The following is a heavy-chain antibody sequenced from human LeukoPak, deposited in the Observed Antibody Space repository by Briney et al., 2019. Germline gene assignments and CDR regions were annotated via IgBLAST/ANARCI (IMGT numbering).Heavy chain of an antibody. J-gene: IGHJ6*03. D-gene: IGHD2-2*01. CDR3: AVVVPAASPYYYYYMDV. Sequence: SVKVSCKASGGTFSSYAISWVRQAPGQGLEWMGGIIPIFGTANYAQKFQGRVTITADESTSTAYMELSSLRSEDTAVYYCAVVVPAASPYYYYYMDVWGKGTTVTVSS. V-gene: IGHV1-69*13. CDR2: IIPIFGTA. CDR1: GGTFSSYA.